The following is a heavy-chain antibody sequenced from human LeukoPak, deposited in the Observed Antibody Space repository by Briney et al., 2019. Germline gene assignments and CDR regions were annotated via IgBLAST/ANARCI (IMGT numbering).Heavy chain of an antibody. CDR1: RFTFSTYW. CDR3: ARYCGGGSCFDY. V-gene: IGHV3-7*03. D-gene: IGHD2-15*01. J-gene: IGHJ4*02. CDR2: INQDGGEN. Sequence: GGALRLSRAASRFTFSTYWMSGVRQAPGKGREWVANINQDGGENYYVDSLKGRLTISRDNAKNSLYLQMNSLRAEDTAVYYCARYCGGGSCFDYWGQGTLVTVSS.